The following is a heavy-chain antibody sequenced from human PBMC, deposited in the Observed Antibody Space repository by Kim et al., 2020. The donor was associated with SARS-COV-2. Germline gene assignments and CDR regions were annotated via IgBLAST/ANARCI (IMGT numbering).Heavy chain of an antibody. D-gene: IGHD3-22*01. CDR2: IWYDGSNK. Sequence: GGSLRLSCAASGFTFSSYGMHWVRQAPGKGLEWVAVIWYDGSNKYYADSVKGRFTISRDNSKNTLYLQMNSLRAEDTAVYYCARDVPTPSLYYDDSSGYYPDYWGQGTLVTVSS. CDR3: ARDVPTPSLYYDDSSGYYPDY. V-gene: IGHV3-33*01. J-gene: IGHJ4*02. CDR1: GFTFSSYG.